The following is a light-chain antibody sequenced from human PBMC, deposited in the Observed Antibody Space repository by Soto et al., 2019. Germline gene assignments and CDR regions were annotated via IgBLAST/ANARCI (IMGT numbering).Light chain of an antibody. Sequence: EVVLTQYPATLSLSPGERATLSCMASQSVSSYLAWYQQKPGQAPRLLILGASTRATGIPARFSGSGSGTEFTLSISSLQSEDFAVYYCKQYKEGPPFTFGQGTRLE. CDR3: KQYKEGPPFT. J-gene: IGKJ5*01. CDR1: QSVSSY. V-gene: IGKV3-15*01. CDR2: GAS.